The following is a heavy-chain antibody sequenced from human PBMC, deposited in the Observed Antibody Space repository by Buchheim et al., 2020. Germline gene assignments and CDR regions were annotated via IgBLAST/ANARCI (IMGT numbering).Heavy chain of an antibody. D-gene: IGHD6-19*01. CDR1: GFTFSSYA. CDR2: ISYDGSNK. Sequence: QVQLVESGGGVVQPGRSLRLSCAASGFTFSSYAMHWVRQAPGKGLEWVAVISYDGSNKYYADSVKGRFTISRDNSKNTLYLQRNSRGAEETAGYYCARDRWLRLRSSGWYLAHYYYGMDVWAKGP. CDR3: ARDRWLRLRSSGWYLAHYYYGMDV. J-gene: IGHJ6*02. V-gene: IGHV3-30-3*01.